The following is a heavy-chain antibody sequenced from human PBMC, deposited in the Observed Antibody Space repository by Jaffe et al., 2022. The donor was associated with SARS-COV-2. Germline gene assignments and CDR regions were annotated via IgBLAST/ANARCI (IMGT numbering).Heavy chain of an antibody. CDR1: GFTFSNYN. CDR2: ISSSGSYT. CDR3: ARDNLPTDYYYYGMAV. J-gene: IGHJ6*02. V-gene: IGHV3-21*06. Sequence: EVQLVESGGGLVKPGGSLRLSCAASGFTFSNYNMNWVRQAPRKGLEWVSSISSSGSYTYYADSVKGRFTISRDNAKNSLYLQVNSLRADDTAVYYCARDNLPTDYYYYGMAVWGQGTPVTVSS.